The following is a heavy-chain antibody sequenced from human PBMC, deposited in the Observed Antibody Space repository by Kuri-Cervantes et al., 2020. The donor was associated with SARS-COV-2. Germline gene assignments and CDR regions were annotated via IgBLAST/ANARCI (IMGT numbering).Heavy chain of an antibody. CDR3: ARGKAYNIYGGNALDY. D-gene: IGHD4-23*01. Sequence: GESLKISCTASGFTFNTYNMKWVRQAPGKGLEWVSGIGPSNTYIYYADSVKGRFIISRDNAKNSLYLQMNSLRVEDTAVYYCARGKAYNIYGGNALDYWGQGILVTVSS. V-gene: IGHV3-21*06. CDR2: IGPSNTYI. CDR1: GFTFNTYN. J-gene: IGHJ4*02.